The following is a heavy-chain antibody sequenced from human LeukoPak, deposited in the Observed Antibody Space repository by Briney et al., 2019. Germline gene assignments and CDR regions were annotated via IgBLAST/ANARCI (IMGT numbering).Heavy chain of an antibody. D-gene: IGHD1-26*01. CDR3: ARGLYSGKPIGY. CDR2: IIPIFGTA. CDR1: GGTFSSYA. J-gene: IGHJ4*02. V-gene: IGHV1-69*13. Sequence: GASVKVSCKASGGTFSSYAISWVRQAPGQGLEWMGGIIPIFGTANYAQKFQGRVTITADESTSTAYMELSSLRSEDTAVYYCARGLYSGKPIGYWGQGTLVTVSS.